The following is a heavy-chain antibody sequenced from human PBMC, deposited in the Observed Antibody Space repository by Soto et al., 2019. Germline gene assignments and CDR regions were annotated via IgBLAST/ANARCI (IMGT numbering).Heavy chain of an antibody. CDR2: IIPIFGTA. CDR1: GGTFSSYA. D-gene: IGHD1-26*01. Sequence: SVKVSCKASGGTFSSYAISWVRQAPGQGLEWMGGIIPIFGTANYAQKFQGRVTITADESTSTAYMELSSLRSEDTAVYYCAREGYSGSQFDYWGQGTLVTVS. J-gene: IGHJ4*02. CDR3: AREGYSGSQFDY. V-gene: IGHV1-69*13.